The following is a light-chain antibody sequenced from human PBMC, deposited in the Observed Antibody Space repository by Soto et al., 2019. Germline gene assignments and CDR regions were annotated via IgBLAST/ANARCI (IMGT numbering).Light chain of an antibody. CDR1: QSVGST. CDR3: QQYRTALT. J-gene: IGKJ4*02. Sequence: EILMTQSPATLSVSPGARVIISCRASQSVGSTLAWYQQKPGQAPRLLLRGASTRATGVPARFSGSGSGTDFTLTSSSLQSEDFAVYYCQQYRTALTFGGGPTLEIK. V-gene: IGKV3-15*01. CDR2: GAS.